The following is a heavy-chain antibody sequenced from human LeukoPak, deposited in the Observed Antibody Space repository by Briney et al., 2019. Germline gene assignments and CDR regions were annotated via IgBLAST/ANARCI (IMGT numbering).Heavy chain of an antibody. J-gene: IGHJ4*02. V-gene: IGHV3-30-3*01. CDR2: ISDDGSNK. CDR3: ARNYDSSGNYFDS. Sequence: GGSLRLSCAASGFTFSIYAMHWVRQPPGKGLKWVAVISDDGSNKFYTDSVKGRFTVFRDNSKNMLYLQMNSLRAEDTAVYYCARNYDSSGNYFDSWGQGTLVTVSS. D-gene: IGHD3-22*01. CDR1: GFTFSIYA.